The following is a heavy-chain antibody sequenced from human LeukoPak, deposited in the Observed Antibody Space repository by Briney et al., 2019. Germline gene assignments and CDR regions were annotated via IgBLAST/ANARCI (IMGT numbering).Heavy chain of an antibody. Sequence: SETLSLTCAVYGGSFSGYYWSWIRQHPGKGLEWIGYIYYSGSTYYNPSLKSRVTISVDTSKNQFSLKLSSVTAADTAVYYCARVKNDISTDFDYWGQGTLVTVSS. CDR1: GGSFSGYY. J-gene: IGHJ4*02. CDR2: IYYSGST. CDR3: ARVKNDISTDFDY. D-gene: IGHD3-9*01. V-gene: IGHV4-31*11.